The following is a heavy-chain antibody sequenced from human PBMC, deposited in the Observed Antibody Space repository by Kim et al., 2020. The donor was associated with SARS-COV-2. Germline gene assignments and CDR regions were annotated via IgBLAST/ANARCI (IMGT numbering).Heavy chain of an antibody. V-gene: IGHV3-21*01. CDR3: ARDGTLRLGELSLTYYYYGMDL. J-gene: IGHJ6*02. Sequence: GGSLRLSCAASGFTFSSYSMNWVRQAPGKGLEWVSSISSSSSYIYYADSVKGRFTISRDNAKNSLYLQMNSLRAEDTAVYYCARDGTLRLGELSLTYYYYGMDLWGQGTTVTVSS. CDR1: GFTFSSYS. CDR2: ISSSSSYI. D-gene: IGHD3-16*02.